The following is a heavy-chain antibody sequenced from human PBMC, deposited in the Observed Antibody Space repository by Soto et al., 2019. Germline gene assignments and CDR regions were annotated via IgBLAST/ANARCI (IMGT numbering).Heavy chain of an antibody. CDR2: VYRSGAA. J-gene: IGHJ5*02. D-gene: IGHD6-6*01. CDR1: GYSISTGYY. CDR3: AREDSSSALGWFDP. V-gene: IGHV4-38-2*02. Sequence: SETLSLTCTVSGYSISTGYYWAWVRQSPGKGLEWIGSVYRSGAAYYSPTLKSRVTISVDTSKNQFSLHLRSVTAADAAVYYCAREDSSSALGWFDPWGQGTLVTVSS.